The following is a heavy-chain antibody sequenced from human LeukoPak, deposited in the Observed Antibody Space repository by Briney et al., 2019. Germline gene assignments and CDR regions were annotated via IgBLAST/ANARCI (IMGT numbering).Heavy chain of an antibody. V-gene: IGHV1-18*01. Sequence: GASVKVSCKASGYTFTSYGISWVRQAPGQGLEWMGWISAYNGSTNYAQKLQGRVTMTTDTSTSTAYMELRSLRSDDTAVYYCARDRDCGGDCSPGWFDPWGQGTLVTVSS. CDR3: ARDRDCGGDCSPGWFDP. CDR1: GYTFTSYG. CDR2: ISAYNGST. D-gene: IGHD2-21*02. J-gene: IGHJ5*02.